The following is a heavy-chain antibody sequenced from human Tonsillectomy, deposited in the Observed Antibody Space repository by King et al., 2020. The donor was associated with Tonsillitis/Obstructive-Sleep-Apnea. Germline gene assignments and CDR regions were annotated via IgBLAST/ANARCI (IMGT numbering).Heavy chain of an antibody. D-gene: IGHD5-18*01. CDR1: GYTFTSYC. V-gene: IGHV5-10-1*03. J-gene: IGHJ4*02. Sequence: VQLVESGAEVKKPGESLRLSCKGSGYTFTSYCISWVRQMPGKGLEWMGRIDPSDSYTNYSPSFQGHVTISADKSISTAYLQWSSLKASDTAMYYCARLVDTVMPVDYWGQGPLVTVSS. CDR2: IDPSDSYT. CDR3: ARLVDTVMPVDY.